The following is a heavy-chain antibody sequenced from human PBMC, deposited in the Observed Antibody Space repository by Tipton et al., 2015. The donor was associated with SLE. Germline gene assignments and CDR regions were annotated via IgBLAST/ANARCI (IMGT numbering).Heavy chain of an antibody. V-gene: IGHV4-38-2*02. CDR3: ARGYYESNGYYSFDF. Sequence: LRLSCTVSGFSISSGFYWAXIRQPPGKGLEWIGSMIHSGDTLYNPSLKSRVSISVDTSNNQISLKVTSGTAADTAVYYCARGYYESNGYYSFDFCGLGALVTVSS. CDR1: GFSISSGFY. J-gene: IGHJ4*02. CDR2: MIHSGDT. D-gene: IGHD3-22*01.